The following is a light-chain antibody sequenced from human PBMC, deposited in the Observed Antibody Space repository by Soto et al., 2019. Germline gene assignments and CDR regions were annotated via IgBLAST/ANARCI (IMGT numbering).Light chain of an antibody. CDR3: QQFGTSRWT. J-gene: IGKJ1*01. CDR1: QSVSSSS. CDR2: GAS. V-gene: IGKV3-20*01. Sequence: EIVLTQSPGTLSLSPGERGTLSCRASQSVSSSSLAWYQQKPGQAPRLLIYGASNRAIGIPDRFSGTGSGTDFTLTISRLEPEDFAVYYCQQFGTSRWTFGQGTKVEIK.